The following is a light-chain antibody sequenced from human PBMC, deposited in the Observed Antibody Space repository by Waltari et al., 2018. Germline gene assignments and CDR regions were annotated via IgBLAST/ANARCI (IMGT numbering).Light chain of an antibody. CDR2: GNS. V-gene: IGLV1-40*01. Sequence: QSVLTQPPSVSGAPGPRVTISCTGSSSNIGAGYAVHLYQQLPGTAPKLLIYGNSNRPSGVPDRFSGSKSGTSASLAITGLQAEDEADYYCQSYDSSLSGGVFGGGTKLTVL. CDR3: QSYDSSLSGGV. CDR1: SSNIGAGYA. J-gene: IGLJ3*02.